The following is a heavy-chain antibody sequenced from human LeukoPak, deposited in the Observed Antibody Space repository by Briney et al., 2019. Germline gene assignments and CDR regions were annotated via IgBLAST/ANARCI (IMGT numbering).Heavy chain of an antibody. J-gene: IGHJ6*04. CDR3: ARDIAAPGTREYYYYGMDV. V-gene: IGHV4-38-2*02. Sequence: PSETLSLTCIVSGYSISSAYYWGWIRQPPGTGLAWIGSIYHSGSTYYNPSLKSRVTISVDTSKNQFSLKLSSVTAADTAVYYCARDIAAPGTREYYYYGMDVWGKGTTVTVSS. D-gene: IGHD6-13*01. CDR2: IYHSGST. CDR1: GYSISSAYY.